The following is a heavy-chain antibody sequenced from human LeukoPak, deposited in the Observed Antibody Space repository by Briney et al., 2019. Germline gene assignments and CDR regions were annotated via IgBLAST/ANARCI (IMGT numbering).Heavy chain of an antibody. J-gene: IGHJ4*02. Sequence: GGSLRLSCAASGFSFSNYAMNWVRQAPGKGLEWVSSLNESGGTTDYADSVRGRFTISRDNSKNTLYLQMNSLRAEDTAVYYCAKDVKRSTNGVCWGFDYWGQGTLVTVSS. CDR2: LNESGGTT. D-gene: IGHD2-8*01. CDR3: AKDVKRSTNGVCWGFDY. CDR1: GFSFSNYA. V-gene: IGHV3-23*01.